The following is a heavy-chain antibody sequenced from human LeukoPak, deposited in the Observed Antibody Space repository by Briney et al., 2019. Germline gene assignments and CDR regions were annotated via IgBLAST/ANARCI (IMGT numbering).Heavy chain of an antibody. D-gene: IGHD3-10*01. CDR1: GGSISSYY. Sequence: PSETLSLTCTVSGGSISSYYGSWIRQPAGKGLEWIGRIYSSGSTYYNPSLKSRVIIIIDTPKNHFSLTLSSVTAADTAVYYCARSDGYGLVGIWGQGTMVTVSS. CDR2: IYSSGST. V-gene: IGHV4-4*07. J-gene: IGHJ3*02. CDR3: ARSDGYGLVGI.